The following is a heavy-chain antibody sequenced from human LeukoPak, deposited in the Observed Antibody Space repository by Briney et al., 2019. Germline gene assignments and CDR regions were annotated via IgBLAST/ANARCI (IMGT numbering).Heavy chain of an antibody. Sequence: TGGSLRLSCAASGFTFSSYAMHWVRQAPGKGLEWVAVISYDGSNKYYADSVKGRFTISRDNSKNTLYLQMNSLRAEDTAVYYCAKSVAVAGTGDDYWGQGTLVTVSS. CDR1: GFTFSSYA. V-gene: IGHV3-30-3*02. D-gene: IGHD6-19*01. CDR3: AKSVAVAGTGDDY. J-gene: IGHJ4*02. CDR2: ISYDGSNK.